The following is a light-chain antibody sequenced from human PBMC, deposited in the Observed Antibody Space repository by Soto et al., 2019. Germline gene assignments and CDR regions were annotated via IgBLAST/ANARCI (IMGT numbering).Light chain of an antibody. Sequence: EIVMTQSPATLSVSPGERATLSCRASQRISSNLAWYQQKPGQAPRLLIYGASTRATGVPARFSGSGSGSEFTLTISSPQSEDFAVYYCQQYSDWPLTFGGGTKVEIK. CDR2: GAS. J-gene: IGKJ4*01. CDR1: QRISSN. V-gene: IGKV3-15*01. CDR3: QQYSDWPLT.